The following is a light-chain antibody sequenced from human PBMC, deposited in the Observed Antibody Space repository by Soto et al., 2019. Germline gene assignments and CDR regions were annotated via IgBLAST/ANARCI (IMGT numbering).Light chain of an antibody. Sequence: ELLMTRSPASLSASPGERATLSCRASQSVSSTLAWYQQKPGQALRLLIYGASTRATGIPARFSGSGSGTEYTLTISSLQSEDFAVYYCQQYNNWPPNTFGQGTRLEIK. V-gene: IGKV3-15*01. CDR2: GAS. CDR1: QSVSST. CDR3: QQYNNWPPNT. J-gene: IGKJ5*01.